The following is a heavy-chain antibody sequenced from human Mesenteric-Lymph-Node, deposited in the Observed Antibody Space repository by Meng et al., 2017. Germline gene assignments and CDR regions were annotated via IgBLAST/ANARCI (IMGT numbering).Heavy chain of an antibody. CDR1: GGSISRSDW. J-gene: IGHJ4*02. CDR3: ASSDYYRSDY. Sequence: VQRQGSGPGLVKPSETLSRTCAVSGGSISRSDWWSWVRQPPGKGLEWIGETSRSGSTNYSPSLKSRVTISLDKSKNQLSLKLNSVTAADTAVYYCASSDYYRSDYWGQGTLVTVSS. V-gene: IGHV4-4*02. CDR2: TSRSGST. D-gene: IGHD3-22*01.